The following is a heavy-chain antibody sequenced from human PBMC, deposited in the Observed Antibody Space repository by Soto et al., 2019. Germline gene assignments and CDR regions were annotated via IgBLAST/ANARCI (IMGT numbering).Heavy chain of an antibody. CDR3: AKKITMVRGEHFDY. CDR1: GFTFSSYA. CDR2: ISGSGGST. Sequence: EVQLLESGGGLVQPGGSLRLSYAASGFTFSSYAMSWVLQAPGKGLEWVSAISGSGGSTYYADSVKGRFTISRDNSKNTLYLQMNSLRAEDTAVYYCAKKITMVRGEHFDYWGQGTLVTVSS. V-gene: IGHV3-23*01. D-gene: IGHD3-10*01. J-gene: IGHJ4*02.